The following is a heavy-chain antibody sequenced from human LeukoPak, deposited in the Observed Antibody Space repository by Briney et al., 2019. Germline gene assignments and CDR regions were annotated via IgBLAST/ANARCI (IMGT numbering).Heavy chain of an antibody. D-gene: IGHD3-3*01. J-gene: IGHJ6*03. CDR1: GGSISSGDYY. Sequence: SQTLSLTCTVSGGSISSGDYYWSWIRQPPGKGLEWIGYIYYSGSTYYNPSLKSRVTISVDTSKNQFSLKLSSVTAADTAVYYCATMPPYYDFWSGYYEGDYYYYMDVWGKGTTVTVSS. CDR2: IYYSGST. V-gene: IGHV4-30-4*08. CDR3: ATMPPYYDFWSGYYEGDYYYYMDV.